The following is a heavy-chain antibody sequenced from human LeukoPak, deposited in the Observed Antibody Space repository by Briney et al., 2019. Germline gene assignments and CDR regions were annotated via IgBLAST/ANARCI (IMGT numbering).Heavy chain of an antibody. D-gene: IGHD3-22*01. V-gene: IGHV4-39*01. Sequence: PSETLSLTCTVSGGSNINNSYYWGWIRQPPGKGLEWVGSLYYSGNTYYNPSLRSQVTISIDTSKNQFSLRLSSVAAADTAVYYCTGRLTYNYNTPPVACFQHWGQGTLVTVSS. J-gene: IGHJ1*01. CDR2: LYYSGNT. CDR1: GGSNINNSYY. CDR3: TGRLTYNYNTPPVACFQH.